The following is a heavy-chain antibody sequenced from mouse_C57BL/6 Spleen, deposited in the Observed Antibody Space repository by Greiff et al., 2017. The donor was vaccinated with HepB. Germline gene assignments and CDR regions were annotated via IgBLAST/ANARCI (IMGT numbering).Heavy chain of an antibody. D-gene: IGHD2-3*01. CDR1: GFIIKDDY. CDR3: TTGGYYGY. CDR2: IDPENGDT. J-gene: IGHJ2*01. V-gene: IGHV14-4*01. Sequence: VHVKQSGAELVRPGASVKLSCTASGFIIKDDYMHWVKQRPEQGLEWIGWIDPENGDTEYASKFQGKATITADTSSNTAYLQLSSLTSEDTAVYYCTTGGYYGYWGQGTTLTVSS.